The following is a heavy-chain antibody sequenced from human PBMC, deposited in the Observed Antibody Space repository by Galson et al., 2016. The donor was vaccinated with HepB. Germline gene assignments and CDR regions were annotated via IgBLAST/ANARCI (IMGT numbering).Heavy chain of an antibody. CDR1: GYTFTTYG. CDR2: ISAYNGNT. V-gene: IGHV1-18*01. D-gene: IGHD2-2*01. CDR3: ARDPRKIRYQLLEIYYYYYAMGV. Sequence: VKVSCKASGYTFTTYGISWVRQAPGQGLEWMGWISAYNGNTNYAQKLQGRVTMTTDTSTSTAYMELRSLRSDDTAVYYCARDPRKIRYQLLEIYYYYYAMGVWGQGTTVTVSS. J-gene: IGHJ6*02.